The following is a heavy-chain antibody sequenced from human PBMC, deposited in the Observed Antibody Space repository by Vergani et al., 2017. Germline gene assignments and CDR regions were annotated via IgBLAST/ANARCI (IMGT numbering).Heavy chain of an antibody. CDR1: GGSISSSSYY. CDR3: ARVTGFLEWLLYYYYYYYMDV. Sequence: QLQLQESGPGLVKPSETLSLTCTVSGGSISSSSYYWGWIRQPPGKGLEWIGSIYYSGSTYYNPSLKSRVTISVDTSKNQFSLKLSSVTAAGTAVYYCARVTGFLEWLLYYYYYYYMDVWGKGTTVTVSS. V-gene: IGHV4-39*07. CDR2: IYYSGST. J-gene: IGHJ6*03. D-gene: IGHD3-3*01.